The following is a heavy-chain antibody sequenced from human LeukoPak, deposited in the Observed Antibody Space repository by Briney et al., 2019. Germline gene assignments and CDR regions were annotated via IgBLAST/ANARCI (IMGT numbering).Heavy chain of an antibody. CDR2: VDPEDGET. J-gene: IGHJ5*02. Sequence: GATVKISCKVSGYTFTDYYMHWVQQAPGKGLECMGLVDPEDGETIYAEKFQGRVTITADTSTDTAYMELSSLRSEDTAVYYCATFQQQLVLDWFDPWGQGTLVNVSS. D-gene: IGHD6-13*01. V-gene: IGHV1-69-2*01. CDR1: GYTFTDYY. CDR3: ATFQQQLVLDWFDP.